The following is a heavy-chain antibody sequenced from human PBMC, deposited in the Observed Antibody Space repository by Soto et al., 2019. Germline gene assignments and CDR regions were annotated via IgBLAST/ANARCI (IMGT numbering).Heavy chain of an antibody. D-gene: IGHD3-22*01. CDR2: IYPGDSDR. CDR3: MRGGVDSRSLDY. Sequence: EVHLEQSGPEVKKPGESLKISCKGSGYSFTSYWVGWVRQMPGKGLEWMGNIYPGDSDRRYSPSFQGHVVISADKSIHTAYLQWSSLGASDHAMDYCMRGGVDSRSLDYWGQGTLVTVS. CDR1: GYSFTSYW. J-gene: IGHJ4*02. V-gene: IGHV5-51*03.